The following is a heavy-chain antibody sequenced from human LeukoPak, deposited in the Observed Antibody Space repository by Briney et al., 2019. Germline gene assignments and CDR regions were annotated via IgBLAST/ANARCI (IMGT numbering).Heavy chain of an antibody. Sequence: SETLSLTCAVYGGSFSGYYWSWIRQPPGEGLEWIGEINHSGSTNYNPSLKSRVTISVDTSKNQFSLKLSSVTAADTAVYYCARVHDSSGYFDAFDIWGQGTMVTVSS. J-gene: IGHJ3*02. V-gene: IGHV4-34*01. CDR3: ARVHDSSGYFDAFDI. D-gene: IGHD3-22*01. CDR2: INHSGST. CDR1: GGSFSGYY.